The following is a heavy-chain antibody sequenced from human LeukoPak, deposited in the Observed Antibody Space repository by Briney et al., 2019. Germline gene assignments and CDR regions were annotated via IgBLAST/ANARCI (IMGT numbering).Heavy chain of an antibody. Sequence: SETLSLTCTVSGDSISSGNYYWSWIRQPAGKGLEWIGRIYTSGSTRYNPSLKSRVTISVDTSKNQFSLKLTSVTAADTAVYYCARDHPVRDYFDYWGQGTLVTVSS. D-gene: IGHD3-10*01. CDR2: IYTSGST. CDR3: ARDHPVRDYFDY. V-gene: IGHV4-61*02. CDR1: GDSISSGNYY. J-gene: IGHJ4*02.